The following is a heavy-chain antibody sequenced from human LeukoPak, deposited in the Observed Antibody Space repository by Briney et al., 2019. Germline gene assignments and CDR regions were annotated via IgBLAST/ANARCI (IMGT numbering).Heavy chain of an antibody. D-gene: IGHD2-2*01. V-gene: IGHV1-18*01. Sequence: VASVKVSCKASGYTFTSYGISWVRQAPGQGLEWMGWISAYNGNTNYAQKFQGRVTMTRDTSISTAYMELTRLRSDDTAVYYCARDHQLPLLGWFDPWGQGTLVTVSS. CDR3: ARDHQLPLLGWFDP. CDR2: ISAYNGNT. CDR1: GYTFTSYG. J-gene: IGHJ5*02.